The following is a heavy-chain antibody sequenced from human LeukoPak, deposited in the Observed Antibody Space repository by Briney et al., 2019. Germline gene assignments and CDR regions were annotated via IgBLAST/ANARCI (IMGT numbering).Heavy chain of an antibody. CDR3: TRDSYCSSTSCYRGHFDS. J-gene: IGHJ4*02. CDR2: ISTSSTYI. Sequence: GGSLRLSCAASGFTFSIYSMNWVRQAPGKGLEWVSSISTSSTYIDYADSMKGRFTISRDNAKKSLYLQMNSLRAEDTAVYYCTRDSYCSSTSCYRGHFDSWGQGTLVTVSS. D-gene: IGHD2-2*01. CDR1: GFTFSIYS. V-gene: IGHV3-21*01.